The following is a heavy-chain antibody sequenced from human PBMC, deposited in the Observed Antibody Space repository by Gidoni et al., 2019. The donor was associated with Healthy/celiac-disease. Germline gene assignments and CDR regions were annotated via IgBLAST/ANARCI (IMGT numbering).Heavy chain of an antibody. J-gene: IGHJ4*02. Sequence: QVQLQESGPGLVKPSQTLSLPCTVSGGSIRSGNYYWSWIRQPAGKGLEWIGRIYTSGSTNYNPSLKSRVTISVDTSKNQFSLKLSSVTAADTAVYYCARESQRYSYGYPFDYWGQGTLVTVSS. CDR2: IYTSGST. CDR1: GGSIRSGNYY. D-gene: IGHD5-18*01. CDR3: ARESQRYSYGYPFDY. V-gene: IGHV4-61*02.